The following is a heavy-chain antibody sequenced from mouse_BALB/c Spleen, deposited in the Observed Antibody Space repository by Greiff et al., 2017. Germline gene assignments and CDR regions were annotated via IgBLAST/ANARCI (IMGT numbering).Heavy chain of an antibody. CDR1: GFTFSSYG. CDR2: ISSGGSYT. Sequence: EVKLMESGGDLVKPGGSLKLSCAASGFTFSSYGMSWVRQTPDKRLEWVATISSGGSYTYYPDSVKGRFTISRDNAKNTLYLQMSSLKSEDTAMYYCARFTTPYCAMDYWGQGTSVTVSS. J-gene: IGHJ4*01. D-gene: IGHD1-1*01. V-gene: IGHV5-6*01. CDR3: ARFTTPYCAMDY.